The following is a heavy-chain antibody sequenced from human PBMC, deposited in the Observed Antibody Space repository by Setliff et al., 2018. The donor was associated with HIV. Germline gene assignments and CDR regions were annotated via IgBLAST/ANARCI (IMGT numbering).Heavy chain of an antibody. V-gene: IGHV4-34*01. CDR1: GGSFSNYY. CDR2: INHSGST. CDR3: ARVQVSGTYPIDY. D-gene: IGHD3-10*01. J-gene: IGHJ4*02. Sequence: SETLSLTCAVYGGSFSNYYWTWIRQPPGKGLEWIGEINHSGSTYYNPSLKSRVTISVDTSKNQFSLKLSSVTAADTAVYYCARVQVSGTYPIDYWGQGTLVTVSS.